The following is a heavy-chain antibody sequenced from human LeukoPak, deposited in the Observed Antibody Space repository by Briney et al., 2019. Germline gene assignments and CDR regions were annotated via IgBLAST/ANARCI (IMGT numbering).Heavy chain of an antibody. J-gene: IGHJ4*02. CDR2: ISSTGTSI. CDR1: GFTFSSYA. CDR3: ARDDGDNAYDY. V-gene: IGHV3-48*01. D-gene: IGHD4-17*01. Sequence: GGSLRLSCAASGFTFSSYAMIWVRQAPGKGLEWVSYISSTGTSIYYADSVKGRFTVSRDNAKNSLYLQMNSLRAEDTAVYYCARDDGDNAYDYWGQGTLVTVSS.